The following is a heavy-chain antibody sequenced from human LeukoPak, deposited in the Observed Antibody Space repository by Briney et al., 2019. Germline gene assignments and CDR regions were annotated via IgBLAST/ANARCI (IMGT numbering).Heavy chain of an antibody. V-gene: IGHV4-39*07. J-gene: IGHJ4*02. D-gene: IGHD4-23*01. CDR1: GGSISSSYYY. CDR2: IYYSGST. CDR3: ARAGVNYWPALLGPY. Sequence: SETLSLTCTVSGGSISSSYYYWGWIRQPPGKGLEWIGSIYYSGSTYYNPSLKSRVTTSVDTSKNQFSLKLPSVTAADTAVYYCARAGVNYWPALLGPYWGQGTLVTVSS.